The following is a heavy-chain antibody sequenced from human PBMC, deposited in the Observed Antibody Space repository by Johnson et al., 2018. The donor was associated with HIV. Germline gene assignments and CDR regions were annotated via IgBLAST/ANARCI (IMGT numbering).Heavy chain of an antibody. V-gene: IGHV3-33*03. CDR3: AKDIGDGYNRFGAFDI. D-gene: IGHD5-24*01. CDR1: GFTFSDYG. Sequence: QVQLVESGGGVVQPGRSLRLSCAASGFTFSDYGMQWVRQAPGKGLEWVALISYDGDNEYYADSVKGRFTISRDNSKNTLYLQMNSLRAGDTAVYYCAKDIGDGYNRFGAFDIWGQGTMVTVSS. CDR2: ISYDGDNE. J-gene: IGHJ3*02.